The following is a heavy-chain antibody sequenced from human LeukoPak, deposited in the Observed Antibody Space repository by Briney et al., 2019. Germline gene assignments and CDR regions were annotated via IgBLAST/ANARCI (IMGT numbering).Heavy chain of an antibody. J-gene: IGHJ5*02. CDR1: GYTFTSYA. V-gene: IGHV1-3*01. Sequence: GASVKVSCKASGYTFTSYAMHWVRQAPGQRLEWMGWINAGNGNTKYSQKFQGRVTITRDTSAGTAYMELSSLRSEDTAVYYCARVARITIFGVAPEGRFDPWGQGTLVTVSS. CDR2: INAGNGNT. CDR3: ARVARITIFGVAPEGRFDP. D-gene: IGHD3-3*01.